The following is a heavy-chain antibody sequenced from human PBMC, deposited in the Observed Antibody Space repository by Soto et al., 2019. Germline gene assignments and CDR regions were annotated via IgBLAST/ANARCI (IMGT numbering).Heavy chain of an antibody. D-gene: IGHD3-22*01. J-gene: IGHJ4*02. Sequence: GGSLRLYCAASRFTFSSYGMHSVRQAPGKGLEWVAVIWYDGSNKYYADSVKGRFTISRDNSKNTLYLQMNSLRAEDTAVYYCAREIGDSSGYYYEYGYWGQGTLVTVSS. CDR3: AREIGDSSGYYYEYGY. CDR2: IWYDGSNK. CDR1: RFTFSSYG. V-gene: IGHV3-33*01.